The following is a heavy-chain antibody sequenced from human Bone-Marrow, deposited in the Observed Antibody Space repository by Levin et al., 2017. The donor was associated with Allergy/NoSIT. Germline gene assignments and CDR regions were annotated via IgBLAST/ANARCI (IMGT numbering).Heavy chain of an antibody. CDR2: ISSSSSYI. J-gene: IGHJ2*01. CDR1: GFTFSSYS. V-gene: IGHV3-21*01. CDR3: ASLLRILPVSQRDWYFDL. Sequence: GESLKISCAASGFTFSSYSMNWVRQAPGKGLEWVSSISSSSSYIYYADSVKGRFTISRDNAKNSLYLQMNSLRAEDTAVYYCASLLRILPVSQRDWYFDLWGRGTLVTVSS. D-gene: IGHD2-21*02.